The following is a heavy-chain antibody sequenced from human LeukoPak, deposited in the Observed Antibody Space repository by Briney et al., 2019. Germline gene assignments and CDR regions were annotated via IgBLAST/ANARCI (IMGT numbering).Heavy chain of an antibody. D-gene: IGHD3-3*01. CDR1: GYTFTSYG. CDR2: ISAYNGDT. CDR3: ARVKIFGVAISNWFDP. J-gene: IGHJ5*02. V-gene: IGHV1-18*01. Sequence: GASVKVSCKASGYTFTSYGISWVRQAPGQGLEWMGWISAYNGDTYYAQNFQGRATMTTDTSTSTAYMELRSLRSDDTAVYYCARVKIFGVAISNWFDPWGQGTLVTVSS.